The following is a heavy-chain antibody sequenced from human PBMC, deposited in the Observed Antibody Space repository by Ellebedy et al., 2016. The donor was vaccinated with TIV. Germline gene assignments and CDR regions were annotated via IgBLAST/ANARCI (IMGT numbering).Heavy chain of an antibody. D-gene: IGHD6-13*01. Sequence: GGSLRLSXADSGFTFSRYWMSWVRQAPGKGLVWLSNMNSDASTTTYADSVKGRFTISRDNAKNTLYLQMSSLRTEDTAVYYCARPSSNWNNFDHWGQGTLVTVSS. CDR3: ARPSSNWNNFDH. V-gene: IGHV3-74*01. J-gene: IGHJ4*02. CDR1: GFTFSRYW. CDR2: MNSDASTT.